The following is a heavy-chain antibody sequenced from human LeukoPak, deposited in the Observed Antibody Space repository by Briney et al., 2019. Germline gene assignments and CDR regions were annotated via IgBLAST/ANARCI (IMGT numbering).Heavy chain of an antibody. CDR2: ISYSGST. CDR1: GGSISNYY. V-gene: IGHV4-59*01. D-gene: IGHD2-15*01. CDR3: ARTKLYCRGGSCYSSLDY. Sequence: SETLSLTCTVSGGSISNYYWSWIRQPPGKGLEWIGYISYSGSTISNPSLKSRVTISVDTSKNQFSLKLTSVTAADTALYYCARTKLYCRGGSCYSSLDYWGQGTLVTVSS. J-gene: IGHJ4*02.